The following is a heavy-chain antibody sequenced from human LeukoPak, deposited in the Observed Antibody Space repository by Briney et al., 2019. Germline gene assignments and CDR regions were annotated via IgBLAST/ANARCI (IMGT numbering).Heavy chain of an antibody. V-gene: IGHV3-23*01. D-gene: IGHD6-19*01. CDR3: TKRRGSGWHAIDY. Sequence: GGSLRLSCAAAGFTFSDYGMNWVRQAPGKGLEWVSGISGSGISTYYADSVKGRFTISRDNSKNTLYLQMNSLRAEDTAVYYCTKRRGSGWHAIDYWGQGTLVTVSS. J-gene: IGHJ4*02. CDR1: GFTFSDYG. CDR2: ISGSGIST.